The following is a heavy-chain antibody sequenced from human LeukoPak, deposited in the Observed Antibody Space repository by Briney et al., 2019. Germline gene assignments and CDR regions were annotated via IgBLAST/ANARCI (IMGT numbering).Heavy chain of an antibody. CDR1: GFIFSSYA. CDR2: ISSSGGST. CDR3: AKTVGYDSSGYYSDFDY. V-gene: IGHV3-23*01. Sequence: GGSLRLSCAASGFIFSSYAMSWVRQAPGEGLEWVSAISSSGGSTYYAGSVKGRFTISRDNSKNTLYLQMNSLRAEDTAVYYCAKTVGYDSSGYYSDFDYWGQGTLVTVSS. J-gene: IGHJ4*02. D-gene: IGHD3-22*01.